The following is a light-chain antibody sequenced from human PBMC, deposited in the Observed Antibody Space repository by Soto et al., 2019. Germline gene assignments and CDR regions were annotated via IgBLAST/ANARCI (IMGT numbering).Light chain of an antibody. CDR3: QHYGPSPT. V-gene: IGKV3-20*01. CDR2: AAS. J-gene: IGKJ1*01. Sequence: EIVLTHSPVTLSLAPGERATLSCTPTHSGSYTYLAWYQHKPGQAPSLLIYAASSRATGIPDRFSGSGSGPALTLSIRRLEPEDFAVYWCQHYGPSPTFGQGTKVDIK. CDR1: HSGSYTY.